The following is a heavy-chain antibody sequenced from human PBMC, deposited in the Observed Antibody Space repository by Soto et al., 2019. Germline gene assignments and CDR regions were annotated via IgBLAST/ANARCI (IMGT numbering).Heavy chain of an antibody. Sequence: SVKVSCKASGGTFSSYAISWVRQAPGQGLEWMGGIIPIFGTANYAQKFQGRVTITADKSTSTAYMELSSLRSEDTAVYYCAREAPYSGRYYSPFDYWGQGTLVTVSS. CDR2: IIPIFGTA. CDR1: GGTFSSYA. D-gene: IGHD1-26*01. J-gene: IGHJ4*02. CDR3: AREAPYSGRYYSPFDY. V-gene: IGHV1-69*06.